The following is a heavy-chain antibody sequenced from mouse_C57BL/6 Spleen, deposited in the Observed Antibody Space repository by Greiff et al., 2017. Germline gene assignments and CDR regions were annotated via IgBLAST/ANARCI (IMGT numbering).Heavy chain of an antibody. CDR2: IYPGDGDT. Sequence: QVQLQQSGAELVKPGASVKISCKASGYAFSSYWMNWVKQRPGKGLEWIGQIYPGDGDTNYNGKFKGKATLTADKSSSTAYMQLSSLTSEDSAVYFCAKRNTVVDWDFDVWGTGTTVTVAS. V-gene: IGHV1-80*01. CDR1: GYAFSSYW. J-gene: IGHJ1*03. D-gene: IGHD1-1*01. CDR3: AKRNTVVDWDFDV.